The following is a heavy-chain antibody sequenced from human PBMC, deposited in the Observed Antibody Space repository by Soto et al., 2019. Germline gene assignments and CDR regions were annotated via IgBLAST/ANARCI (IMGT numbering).Heavy chain of an antibody. Sequence: PGGSLRLSCAASGFTFSSYWMHWVRQAPGKGLVWVSRINSDGSSTSYADSVKGRFTISRDNAKNTLYLQMNSLRAEDTAVYYWARGTSWAAAGTSDNPAPLWGQGTLVTVSS. V-gene: IGHV3-74*01. D-gene: IGHD6-13*01. CDR3: ARGTSWAAAGTSDNPAPL. CDR2: INSDGSST. CDR1: GFTFSSYW. J-gene: IGHJ4*02.